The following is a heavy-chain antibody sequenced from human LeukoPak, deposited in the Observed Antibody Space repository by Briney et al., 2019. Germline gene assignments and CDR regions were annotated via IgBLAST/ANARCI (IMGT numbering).Heavy chain of an antibody. CDR3: ARVRGYSYGYVFDY. CDR2: MNPNSGNT. CDR1: GYTFTSYD. J-gene: IGHJ4*02. D-gene: IGHD5-18*01. V-gene: IGHV1-8*01. Sequence: GASVKVSCKASGYTFTSYDINWVRQATGQGLEWMGWMNPNSGNTGYAQKFQGRVTMTRNTSISTAYMELSSLRSEDTAVYYCARVRGYSYGYVFDYWGQGTLVTVSS.